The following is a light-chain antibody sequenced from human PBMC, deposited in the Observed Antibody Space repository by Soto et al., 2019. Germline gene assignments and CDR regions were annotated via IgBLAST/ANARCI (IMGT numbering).Light chain of an antibody. CDR3: QKYNSAPRT. Sequence: DIQMTQSPSSLSASVGDRVTITCRASQGISNYLAWYQQKPGKVPKLLIYAASTLQSWVPSRVSGSGSGTDFTLTISSLQPEDVATYYCQKYNSAPRTFGQGIKVEIK. CDR2: AAS. J-gene: IGKJ1*01. V-gene: IGKV1-27*01. CDR1: QGISNY.